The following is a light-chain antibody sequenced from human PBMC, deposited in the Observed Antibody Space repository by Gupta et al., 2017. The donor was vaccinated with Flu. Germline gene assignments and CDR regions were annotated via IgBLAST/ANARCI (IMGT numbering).Light chain of an antibody. CDR1: QSVSSQ. CDR3: QQRSDWLLT. CDR2: DAS. Sequence: PATLSWSPGERATLSCRASQSVSSQIAWYQQKPGQAPRLLIYDASNRATGIPARFTGSGSGTEFTLTISSLEPEDFAVYYCQQRSDWLLTFGGGTKVEIK. J-gene: IGKJ4*01. V-gene: IGKV3-11*01.